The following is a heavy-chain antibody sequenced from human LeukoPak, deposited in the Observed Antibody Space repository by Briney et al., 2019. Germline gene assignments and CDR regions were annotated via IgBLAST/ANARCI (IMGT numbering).Heavy chain of an antibody. CDR2: INHSGST. CDR1: GGSFSGYY. V-gene: IGHV4-34*01. D-gene: IGHD2-15*01. CDR3: ARSLFRGIVSEEGWFDP. Sequence: SETLSLTCAVYGGSFSGYYWSWIRQPPGKGLEWIGEINHSGSTNYNPSLKSRVTISVDTSKNQFSLKLSSVTAADTAVYYCARSLFRGIVSEEGWFDPWGQGTLVTVSS. J-gene: IGHJ5*02.